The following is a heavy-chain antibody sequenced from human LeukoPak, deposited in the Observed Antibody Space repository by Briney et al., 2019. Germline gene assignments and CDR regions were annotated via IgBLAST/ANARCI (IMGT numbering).Heavy chain of an antibody. CDR1: GFTFSSYA. V-gene: IGHV3-23*01. Sequence: GGSLRLSCAASGFTFSSYAMSWVRQAPGKGLEWVSAISGGGGSTYYADSVKGRFTISRDNSKNTLYLQMNSLRAEDTAVYYCAKDLQWPRGVLDYWGQGTLVTVSS. D-gene: IGHD4-11*01. CDR3: AKDLQWPRGVLDY. CDR2: ISGGGGST. J-gene: IGHJ4*02.